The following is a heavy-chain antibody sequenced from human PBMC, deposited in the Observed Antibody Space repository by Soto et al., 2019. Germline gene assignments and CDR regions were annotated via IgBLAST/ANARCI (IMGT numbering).Heavy chain of an antibody. V-gene: IGHV3-23*01. CDR2: ISGSGGST. Sequence: PGGSLRLSCAASGLTFSSYAMSWVRQAPGKGLEWVSAISGSGGSTYYADSVKGRFTISRDNSKNTLYLQMNSLRAEDTAVYYCAKVRRDGYNSDAFDIWGQGTMVTVSS. D-gene: IGHD5-12*01. J-gene: IGHJ3*02. CDR3: AKVRRDGYNSDAFDI. CDR1: GLTFSSYA.